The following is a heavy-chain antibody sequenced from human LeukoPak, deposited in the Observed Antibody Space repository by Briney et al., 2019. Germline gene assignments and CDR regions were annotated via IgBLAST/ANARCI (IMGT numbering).Heavy chain of an antibody. Sequence: GGSLRLSCAASGLIVSNNYMSWVRQAPGKGLEWVSVKYSGGATHYGISVQGRFTISRDNSKNTLYLQMNSLRAEDTAIYFCARGVSSGSNVDPFDSWGQGTPVIVSS. V-gene: IGHV3-53*01. D-gene: IGHD3-22*01. CDR3: ARGVSSGSNVDPFDS. CDR1: GLIVSNNY. J-gene: IGHJ5*01. CDR2: KYSGGAT.